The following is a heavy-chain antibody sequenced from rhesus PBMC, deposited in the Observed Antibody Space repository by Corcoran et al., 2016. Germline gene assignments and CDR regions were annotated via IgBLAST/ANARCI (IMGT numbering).Heavy chain of an antibody. V-gene: IGHV4-147*01. CDR2: ISGNTGTT. J-gene: IGHJ5-2*02. Sequence: QVLLQESGPGLVKPSETLSLTCAVSGVSLYGNYWTWIRQSPTKGLEWIGYISGNTGTTSYHPSRGGRVTISKATSQNQYYLMLTSVTAADTAIYYCARDAISLDVWGRGVLVTVSS. CDR3: ARDAISLDV. CDR1: GVSLYGNY.